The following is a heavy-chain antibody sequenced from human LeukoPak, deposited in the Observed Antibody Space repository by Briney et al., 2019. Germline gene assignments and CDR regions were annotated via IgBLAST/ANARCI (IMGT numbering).Heavy chain of an antibody. CDR2: ISYDGNHK. CDR3: AELGITMIGGV. CDR1: GFTFSNYA. J-gene: IGHJ6*04. V-gene: IGHV3-30*04. Sequence: PGGSLRLSCAASGFTFSNYAMHWVRQAPGKGLEWVAVISYDGNHKYYADSVKGRFTISRDNAKNSLYLQMNSLRAEDTAVYYCAELGITMIGGVWGKGTTVTISS. D-gene: IGHD3-10*02.